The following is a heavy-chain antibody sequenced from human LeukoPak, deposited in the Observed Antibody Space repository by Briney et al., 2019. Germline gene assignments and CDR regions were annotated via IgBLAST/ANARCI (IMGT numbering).Heavy chain of an antibody. D-gene: IGHD1-26*01. V-gene: IGHV3-30*04. CDR2: ISYDGSNK. J-gene: IGHJ4*02. CDR1: GFTFSSYA. CDR3: ARWVVGARGLDY. Sequence: GGSLRLSCAASGFTFSSYAMHWVRQAPGKGLEGVAVISYDGSNKYYADSVKGRFTISRDNSEITLYLQMNSVRAEDTAVCYCARWVVGARGLDYWGQGTLVTVSS.